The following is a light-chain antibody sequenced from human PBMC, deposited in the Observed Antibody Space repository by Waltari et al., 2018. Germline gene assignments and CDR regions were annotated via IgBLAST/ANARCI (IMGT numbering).Light chain of an antibody. V-gene: IGKV1-16*01. Sequence: DIQMTQSPSSLSASVGDTVTITCRASQDISSYLVWYQKKAGKAPKPLIYYASNLETGVPSRFSGSGCGTEFTLTISSLQREDLVTYYCQQYSSARWTFGQGTKVEIK. CDR3: QQYSSARWT. CDR2: YAS. CDR1: QDISSY. J-gene: IGKJ1*01.